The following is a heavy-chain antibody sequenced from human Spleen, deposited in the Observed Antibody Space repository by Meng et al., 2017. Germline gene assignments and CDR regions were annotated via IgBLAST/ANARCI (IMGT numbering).Heavy chain of an antibody. CDR3: AKETSDSSAFYRYDI. CDR1: GFTFSRYH. CDR2: ISYDGSYK. Sequence: QVHLVESGGGVVQPGRSLSISCAASGFTFSRYHMCWVRQAPGKGLEWVAVISYDGSYKNYADSVKGRFTISRDNSKNTLYLQMDSLRAEDTAVYYCAKETSDSSAFYRYDIWGQGSLVTVSS. J-gene: IGHJ4*02. D-gene: IGHD3-22*01. V-gene: IGHV3-30-3*01.